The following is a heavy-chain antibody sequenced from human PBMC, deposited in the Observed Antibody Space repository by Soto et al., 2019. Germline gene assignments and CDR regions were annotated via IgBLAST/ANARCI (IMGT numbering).Heavy chain of an antibody. CDR3: ARGPTEGITIFGGGFDP. D-gene: IGHD3-3*01. J-gene: IGHJ5*02. Sequence: QVQLVQSGAEVKKPGASVKVSCKASGYTFTSYDINWVRQATGQGLEWMGWMNPNSGNTGYAQKFQGRVTITRNTSISTAYMELSSLRSEDTAVYYCARGPTEGITIFGGGFDPLGQGTLVTVSS. CDR1: GYTFTSYD. V-gene: IGHV1-8*01. CDR2: MNPNSGNT.